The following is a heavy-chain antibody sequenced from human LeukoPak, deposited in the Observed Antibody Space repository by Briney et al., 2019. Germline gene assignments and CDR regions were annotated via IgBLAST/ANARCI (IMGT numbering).Heavy chain of an antibody. CDR2: ISYDGSNK. CDR3: AKGPLYCSGGSCYPHY. V-gene: IGHV3-30*18. J-gene: IGHJ4*02. Sequence: GGSLRLSCAASGFTFSSYGMHWVRQAPGKGLEWVAVISYDGSNKYYADSVKGRFTISRDNSKNTLYLQMNSLRAEDTAVYYCAKGPLYCSGGSCYPHYWGQGTLVTVSS. CDR1: GFTFSSYG. D-gene: IGHD2-15*01.